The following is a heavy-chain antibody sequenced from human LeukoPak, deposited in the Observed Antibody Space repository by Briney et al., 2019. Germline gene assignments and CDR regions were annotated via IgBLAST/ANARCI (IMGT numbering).Heavy chain of an antibody. CDR3: ARPNYYDSSGYDY. Sequence: SETLSLTCAVSGYSISSGYYWGWIRQPPGKGLEWIGSIYHSGSTYYNPSLKSRVTISVDTSKNQVSLKLSSVTAADTAVYYCARPNYYDSSGYDYWGQGTLVTVSS. CDR1: GYSISSGYY. V-gene: IGHV4-38-2*01. CDR2: IYHSGST. J-gene: IGHJ4*02. D-gene: IGHD3-22*01.